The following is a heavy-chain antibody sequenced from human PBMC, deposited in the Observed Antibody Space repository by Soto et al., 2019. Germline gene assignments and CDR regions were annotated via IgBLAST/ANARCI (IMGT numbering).Heavy chain of an antibody. CDR2: ISGSDGKT. V-gene: IGHV3-23*01. CDR3: ARWSYLDY. CDR1: GFSFGSYA. Sequence: GGSLRLSCVASGFSFGSYALTWVRQAPGKGLEWVSTISGSDGKTFYADAVKGRFSISRDISQSTLYLQTNSLRADDTAIYYCARWSYLDYWGQGTRVTVSS. D-gene: IGHD3-3*01. J-gene: IGHJ4*02.